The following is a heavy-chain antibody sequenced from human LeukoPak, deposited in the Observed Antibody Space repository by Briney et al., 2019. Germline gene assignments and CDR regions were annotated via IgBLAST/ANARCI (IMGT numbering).Heavy chain of an antibody. CDR1: GFTFSSYA. CDR3: AKVADIVVVPAATPNWFDP. J-gene: IGHJ5*02. V-gene: IGHV3-23*01. Sequence: GGSLRLSCAASGFTFSSYAMSWVRQAPGKGLEWVSAISGSGGSTYYADSVKGRFTISRDNSKNTLYLQMNSLRAEDTAVYYRAKVADIVVVPAATPNWFDPWGQGTLVTVSS. D-gene: IGHD2-2*02. CDR2: ISGSGGST.